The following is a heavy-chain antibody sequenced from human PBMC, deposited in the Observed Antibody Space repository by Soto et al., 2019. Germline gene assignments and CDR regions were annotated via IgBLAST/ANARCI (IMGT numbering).Heavy chain of an antibody. J-gene: IGHJ6*02. CDR1: GFTFSSYS. CDR3: ASLNTRGDAPRGMDV. V-gene: IGHV3-21*01. CDR2: ISSSSSYI. D-gene: IGHD3-22*01. Sequence: PGGSLRLSCAASGFTFSSYSMKWVRQAPGKGLEWVSSISSSSSYIYYADSVKGRFTISRDNAKNSLYLQMNSLRAEDTAVYYCASLNTRGDAPRGMDVWGQGTTVTVS.